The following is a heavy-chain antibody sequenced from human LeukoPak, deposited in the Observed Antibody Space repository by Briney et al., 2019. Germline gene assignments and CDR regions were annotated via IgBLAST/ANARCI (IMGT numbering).Heavy chain of an antibody. V-gene: IGHV1-18*01. CDR2: TSAYNGHT. Sequence: ASVKVSCKASGYTFTNYGITWERQAPGQGLECMGWTSAYNGHTNYAQKLQGRLTMTTDTSTSTAYMEPSSLRSDDTAVYYCARDHSVGAVAGTFDSWGQGTLVTVSS. J-gene: IGHJ4*02. CDR3: ARDHSVGAVAGTFDS. D-gene: IGHD6-19*01. CDR1: GYTFTNYG.